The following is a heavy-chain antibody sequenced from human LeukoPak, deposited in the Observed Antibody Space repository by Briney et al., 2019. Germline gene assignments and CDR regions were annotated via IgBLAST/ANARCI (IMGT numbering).Heavy chain of an antibody. CDR2: MNQDGSEV. J-gene: IGHJ4*02. CDR3: AKADYSGSFHFDY. Sequence: GGSLRLSCVGSGFTFSRYWLNWVRQAPGKGLEWVANMNQDGSEVYYLDSVKGRFTISRDNSKNTLYLQMNSLRAEDTAVYYCAKADYSGSFHFDYWGQGTLVTVSS. V-gene: IGHV3-7*03. D-gene: IGHD1-26*01. CDR1: GFTFSRYW.